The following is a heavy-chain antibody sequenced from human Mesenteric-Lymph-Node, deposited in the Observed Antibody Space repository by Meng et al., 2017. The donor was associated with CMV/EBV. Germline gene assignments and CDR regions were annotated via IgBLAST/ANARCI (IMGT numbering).Heavy chain of an antibody. CDR1: GFSFSSYG. CDR3: ASVDY. CDR2: IRYDGVDK. V-gene: IGHV3-30*02. Sequence: GESLKISCAASGFSFSSYGFHWVRQAPGKGLEWVTFIRYDGVDKQYADSVKGRFTISRDNAKNSLYLQMNSLRAEDTAVYYCASVDYWGQGTLVTVSS. J-gene: IGHJ4*02.